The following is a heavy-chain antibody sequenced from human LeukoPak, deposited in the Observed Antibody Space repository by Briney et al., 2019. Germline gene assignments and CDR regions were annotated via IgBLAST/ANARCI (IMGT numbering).Heavy chain of an antibody. CDR1: GGSISSYY. CDR3: AREYDIVATRFFDY. Sequence: SETLSLTCTVSGGSISSYYWSWIRQPPGKGLEWIGYIYYSGSTNYSPSLKSRVTISVDTSKNQFSLKLSSVTAADTAVYYCAREYDIVATRFFDYWGQGTLVTVSS. D-gene: IGHD5-12*01. CDR2: IYYSGST. J-gene: IGHJ4*02. V-gene: IGHV4-59*01.